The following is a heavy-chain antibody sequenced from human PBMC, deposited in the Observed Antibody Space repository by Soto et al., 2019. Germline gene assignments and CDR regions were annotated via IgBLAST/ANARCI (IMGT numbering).Heavy chain of an antibody. Sequence: QVQLQESGPGLVKPSQTLSLICTVSGGSINSGGYYWSWIRQHPGKGLEWIGYIYYSGRTYYNPFLSSRVTISAGASENQFSLKLSSVTTADPAVYFCARAYRQSGYRSSWVIDSWGQGTLVNVSS. J-gene: IGHJ4*02. V-gene: IGHV4-31*03. CDR1: GGSINSGGYY. CDR2: IYYSGRT. D-gene: IGHD6-13*01. CDR3: ARAYRQSGYRSSWVIDS.